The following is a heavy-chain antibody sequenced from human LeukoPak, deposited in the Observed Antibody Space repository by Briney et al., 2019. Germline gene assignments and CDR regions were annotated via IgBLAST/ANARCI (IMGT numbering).Heavy chain of an antibody. D-gene: IGHD3-9*01. CDR3: ARLYLVTYYFDY. V-gene: IGHV4-39*01. Sequence: SETLSLTRTVSGGSISSSSYYWGWIRQPPGKGLEWIGSIYYSGSTYYNPSLKSRVTISVDTSKNQFSLKLSSVTAADTAVYYCARLYLVTYYFDYWGQGTLVTVSS. J-gene: IGHJ4*02. CDR1: GGSISSSSYY. CDR2: IYYSGST.